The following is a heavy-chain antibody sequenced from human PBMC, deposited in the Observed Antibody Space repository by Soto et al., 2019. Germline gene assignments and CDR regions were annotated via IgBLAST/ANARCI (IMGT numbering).Heavy chain of an antibody. CDR3: AKGFSGYDLNWLDT. Sequence: PGGSLRLSCPASGLTFSRSAMSWVRQAPGKGLEWVSAISGIVGRTYYAASVKGRFTVSRDNSNHTLYLQMNSLRAEDTAVHYCAKGFSGYDLNWLDTWGQGTLVTVSS. CDR2: ISGIVGRT. D-gene: IGHD5-12*01. J-gene: IGHJ5*02. V-gene: IGHV3-23*01. CDR1: GLTFSRSA.